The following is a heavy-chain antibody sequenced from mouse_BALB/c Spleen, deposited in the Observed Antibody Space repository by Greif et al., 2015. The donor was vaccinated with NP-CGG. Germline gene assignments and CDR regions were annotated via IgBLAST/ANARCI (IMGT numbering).Heavy chain of an antibody. D-gene: IGHD2-2*01. CDR2: SRNKANDYTT. CDR3: ARDDGYYWYFDV. CDR1: GFTFSDFY. J-gene: IGHJ1*01. Sequence: EVKLVESGGSLVQPGGSLRLSCATSGFTFSDFYMEWVRQPPGKRLEWIAASRNKANDYTTEYSASVKGRFIVSRDTSQSILYLQMNALRAEDTAIYYCARDDGYYWYFDVWGAGTTVTVSS. V-gene: IGHV7-1*02.